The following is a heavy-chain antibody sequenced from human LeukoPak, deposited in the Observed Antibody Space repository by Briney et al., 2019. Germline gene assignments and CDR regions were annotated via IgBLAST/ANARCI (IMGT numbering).Heavy chain of an antibody. J-gene: IGHJ4*02. V-gene: IGHV3-53*01. CDR3: ARGGGRSVSFDY. CDR1: GFTVSNNY. CDR2: IYSGGST. D-gene: IGHD1-26*01. Sequence: GGSLRLSCATSGFTVSNNYMSWVRQAPGKGLEWISAIYSGGSTYYADSVKGRFTISRDNAKNSLYLQMNSLRAEDTAVYYCARGGGRSVSFDYWGQGTLVTVSS.